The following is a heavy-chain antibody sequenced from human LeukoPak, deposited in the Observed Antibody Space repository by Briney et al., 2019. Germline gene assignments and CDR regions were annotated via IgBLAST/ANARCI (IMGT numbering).Heavy chain of an antibody. CDR3: ARVMDYYDSSGFNWFDP. V-gene: IGHV1-69*06. J-gene: IGHJ5*02. CDR1: GYTFTSYG. CDR2: IIPIFGTA. Sequence: SVKVSCKASGYTFTSYGISWVRQAPGQGLEWMGGIIPIFGTANYAQKFQGRVTITADKSTSTAYIELSSLRSEDTAVYYCARVMDYYDSSGFNWFDPWGQGTLVTVSS. D-gene: IGHD3-22*01.